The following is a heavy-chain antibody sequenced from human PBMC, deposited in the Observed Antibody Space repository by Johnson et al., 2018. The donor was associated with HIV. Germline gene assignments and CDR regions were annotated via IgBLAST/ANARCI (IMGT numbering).Heavy chain of an antibody. J-gene: IGHJ3*02. D-gene: IGHD5-18*01. CDR3: PRETNSAMAGDAFDI. CDR1: GFIFSSYL. Sequence: VQLVESGGGVVQPGGSLRLSCAASGFIFSSYLMHWVRQAPGKGLVWVSRINSDGSSTTYADSVKGRFTISRDNAKNTLYLQMNSLRAEDTAVYYCPRETNSAMAGDAFDIWGQGTMVTVSS. CDR2: INSDGSST. V-gene: IGHV3-74*01.